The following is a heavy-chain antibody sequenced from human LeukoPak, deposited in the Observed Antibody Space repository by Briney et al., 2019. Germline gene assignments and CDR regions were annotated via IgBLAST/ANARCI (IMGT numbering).Heavy chain of an antibody. V-gene: IGHV5-51*01. Sequence: GESLKISCKGSGYSFTSYWIGWVRQMPGKGLEWMGIIYPGDSDTRYSPSFQGQVTISADESISTAYLQWSSLKASDTAMYYCARLPYCSGGCCYSPIDYWGQGTLVTVSS. CDR2: IYPGDSDT. CDR3: ARLPYCSGGCCYSPIDY. CDR1: GYSFTSYW. D-gene: IGHD2-15*01. J-gene: IGHJ4*02.